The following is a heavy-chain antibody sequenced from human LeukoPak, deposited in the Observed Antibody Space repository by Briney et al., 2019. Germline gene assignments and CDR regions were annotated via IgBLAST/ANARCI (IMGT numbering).Heavy chain of an antibody. V-gene: IGHV4-61*02. D-gene: IGHD3-9*01. CDR3: ARVLRYFDWSRGRHDAFDI. Sequence: SETLSLTCTVSGGSISSGSYYWSWIRQPAGKGLEWIGRIYTSGSTNYNPSLKSRVTISVDTSKNQSSLKLSSVTAADTAVYYCARVLRYFDWSRGRHDAFDIWGQGTMVTVSS. CDR1: GGSISSGSYY. J-gene: IGHJ3*02. CDR2: IYTSGST.